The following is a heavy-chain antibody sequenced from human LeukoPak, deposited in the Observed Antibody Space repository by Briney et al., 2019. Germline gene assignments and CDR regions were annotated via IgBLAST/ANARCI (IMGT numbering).Heavy chain of an antibody. CDR2: INPNSGST. V-gene: IGHV1-2*02. D-gene: IGHD3-10*01. J-gene: IGHJ4*02. Sequence: ASVKVSCKASGYTFTGYYMHWVRQAPGQGLEWMGWINPNSGSTNYAQKFQGRVTMTRDTSISTAYMELSRLRSDDTAVYYCARAVEILGELSYWGQGTLVTVSS. CDR3: ARAVEILGELSY. CDR1: GYTFTGYY.